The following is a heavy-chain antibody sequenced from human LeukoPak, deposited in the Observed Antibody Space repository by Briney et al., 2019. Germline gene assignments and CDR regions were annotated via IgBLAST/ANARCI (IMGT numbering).Heavy chain of an antibody. V-gene: IGHV1-69*06. CDR1: GGTFSSYA. Sequence: SVKVSCKASGGTFSSYALIWVRQAPGQGLEWMGGIIPIFGTANYAQKFQGRVTITADKSTSTAYMELSSLRSEDTAVYYCARGDGAVAKLCGMDVWGKGTTVTVSS. CDR2: IIPIFGTA. J-gene: IGHJ6*04. CDR3: ARGDGAVAKLCGMDV. D-gene: IGHD6-19*01.